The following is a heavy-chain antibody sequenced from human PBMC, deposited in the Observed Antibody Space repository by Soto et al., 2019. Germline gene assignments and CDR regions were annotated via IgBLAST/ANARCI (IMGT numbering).Heavy chain of an antibody. V-gene: IGHV1-46*03. D-gene: IGHD3-3*01. J-gene: IGHJ5*02. CDR2: INPSGGST. CDR1: GYTFTSYY. CDR3: ARDRPIFVVVPFNWFEP. Sequence: ASVKVSCKASGYTFTSYYMHWVRQYPGQGLEWMGIINPSGGSTSYAQKFQGRVTMTRDTSTSTVYMELSSLRSEDTAVYYFARDRPIFVVVPFNWFEPWGQGTLVTVSS.